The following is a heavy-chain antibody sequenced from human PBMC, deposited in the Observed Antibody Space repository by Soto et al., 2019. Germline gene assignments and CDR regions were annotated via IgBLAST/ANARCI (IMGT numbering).Heavy chain of an antibody. J-gene: IGHJ5*02. D-gene: IGHD7-27*01. CDR1: GGSISSGGYH. V-gene: IGHV4-31*03. Sequence: KTSETLSLTCTVSGGSISSGGYHWSWIRQHPGKGLEWIGYIYYSGSTYYNPSLKSRVTISVDTSKNQFSLKLSSVTAADTAVYYCARESLASGEGFDPWGQGTLVTVSS. CDR3: ARESLASGEGFDP. CDR2: IYYSGST.